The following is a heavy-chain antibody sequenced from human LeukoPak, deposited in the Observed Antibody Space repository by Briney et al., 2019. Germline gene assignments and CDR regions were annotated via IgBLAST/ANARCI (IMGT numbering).Heavy chain of an antibody. D-gene: IGHD3-10*01. CDR2: IYTSGST. CDR1: GGSISSGSYY. CDR3: ASRDYYGSGSYYY. Sequence: SETLSLTCTVSGGSISSGSYYWSWIRQPAGKGLEWIGRIYTSGSTNYNPSLKSRVTISVDTSKNQFSLKLSSVTAADTAVYYCASRDYYGSGSYYYWGQGTLVTVSS. J-gene: IGHJ4*02. V-gene: IGHV4-61*02.